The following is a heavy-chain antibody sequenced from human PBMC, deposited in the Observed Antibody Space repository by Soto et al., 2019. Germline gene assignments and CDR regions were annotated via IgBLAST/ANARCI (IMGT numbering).Heavy chain of an antibody. J-gene: IGHJ4*02. D-gene: IGHD5-12*01. CDR3: ADSWLPTSY. CDR1: GFTFSNFW. CDR2: ISPDGSTT. Sequence: AGGSLRLSCAAAGFTFSNFWMHWVRQAPGKGLVWVSRISPDGSTTSYADSVKGRFTISRDNAKSTLYLQMNSLRAEDTAVYYCADSWLPTSYWGLGPLVTVSS. V-gene: IGHV3-74*01.